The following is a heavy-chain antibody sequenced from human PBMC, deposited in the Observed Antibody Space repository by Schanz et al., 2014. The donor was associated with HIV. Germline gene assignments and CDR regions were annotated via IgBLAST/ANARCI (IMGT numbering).Heavy chain of an antibody. CDR2: ISYDGSKK. CDR3: AKDRNHYDSRYRGKGNYYYYYGMDV. D-gene: IGHD3-22*01. Sequence: VQLLESGGGVVQPGRSLRLSCAASGFTFDSYGIHWVRQAPGKGLEWVAVISYDGSKKKYADSVKGRFTISRDNSKNTLYLQMKSLRPEDTAVYYCAKDRNHYDSRYRGKGNYYYYYGMDVWGQGTTVTVSS. J-gene: IGHJ6*02. V-gene: IGHV3-30*18. CDR1: GFTFDSYG.